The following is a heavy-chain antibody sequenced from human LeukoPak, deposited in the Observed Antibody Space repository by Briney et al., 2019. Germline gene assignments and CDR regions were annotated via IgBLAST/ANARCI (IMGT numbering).Heavy chain of an antibody. D-gene: IGHD5-12*01. J-gene: IGHJ4*02. Sequence: SETLSLTCTVSGGSTSSYYWSWIRQPPGKGLEWIGYIYYSGSTNYNPSLKSRVTISVDTSKNQFSLKLSSVTAADTAVYYCARGRYSGHDRKGAYFDYWGQGTLVTVSS. CDR1: GGSTSSYY. V-gene: IGHV4-59*01. CDR3: ARGRYSGHDRKGAYFDY. CDR2: IYYSGST.